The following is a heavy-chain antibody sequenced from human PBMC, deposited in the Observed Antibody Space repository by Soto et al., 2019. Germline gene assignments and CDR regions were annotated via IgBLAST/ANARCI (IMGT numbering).Heavy chain of an antibody. D-gene: IGHD2-2*02. CDR1: GYTITSHG. Sequence: GAPVKLSSVASGYTITSHGITWVRQAPGKGLEWMGWITAYSGNTNDAQKLQGRVTMTTDTSTSTAYIELRSLRSDDTAVYYCARDGNCSSTSCYSWDYYYYSGMDVWGQGTTVTVS. J-gene: IGHJ6*02. CDR3: ARDGNCSSTSCYSWDYYYYSGMDV. CDR2: ITAYSGNT. V-gene: IGHV1-18*01.